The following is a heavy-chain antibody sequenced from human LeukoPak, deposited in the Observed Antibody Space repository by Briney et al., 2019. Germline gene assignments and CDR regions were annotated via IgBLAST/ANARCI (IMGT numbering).Heavy chain of an antibody. D-gene: IGHD3-3*01. J-gene: IGHJ5*02. CDR3: AKDGPTYYDFWSGSHNWFDP. Sequence: GGSLRLSCAASGFTFSSYSMNWVRQAPGKGLEWVSSISSSSSYIYYADSVKGRFTISRDNAKNSLYLQMNSLRAEDTAVYYCAKDGPTYYDFWSGSHNWFDPWGQGTLVTVSS. CDR2: ISSSSSYI. CDR1: GFTFSSYS. V-gene: IGHV3-21*01.